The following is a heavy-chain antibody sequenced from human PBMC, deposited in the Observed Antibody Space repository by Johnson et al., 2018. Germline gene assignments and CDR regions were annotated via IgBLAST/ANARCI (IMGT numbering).Heavy chain of an antibody. CDR2: MNPNSGNT. CDR3: ARGVSFISGGPQGVVDA. CDR1: GGTFSSYA. D-gene: IGHD3-10*01. J-gene: IGHJ3*01. Sequence: QVQLVESGAEVKKPGSSVKVSYKASGGTFSSYAISWVRQATGQGLEWMGWMNPNSGNTVYAQKFQGRVTMTRNTSIRTAYMELSSLRSEDTAVYYCARGVSFISGGPQGVVDAWGRGTLVTVSS. V-gene: IGHV1-8*02.